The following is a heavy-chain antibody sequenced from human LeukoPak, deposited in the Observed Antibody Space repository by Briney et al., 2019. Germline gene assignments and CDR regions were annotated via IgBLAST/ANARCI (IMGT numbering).Heavy chain of an antibody. J-gene: IGHJ4*02. CDR1: GFTFDDYA. CDR2: ISGDGGST. D-gene: IGHD3-10*01. CDR3: AKDGGYYGSGDY. V-gene: IGHV3-43*02. Sequence: PGGSLRLSCAASGFTFDDYAMHWVRQAPGKGLEWVSPISGDGGSTYYADSVKGRFTISRDNSKNSLYLQMNSLRTEDTALYYCAKDGGYYGSGDYWGQGTLVTVSS.